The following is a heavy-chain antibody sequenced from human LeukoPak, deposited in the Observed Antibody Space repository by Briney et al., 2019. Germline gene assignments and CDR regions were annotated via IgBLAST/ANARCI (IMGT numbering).Heavy chain of an antibody. CDR1: KFTFSNYA. CDR2: ITGSGGRT. D-gene: IGHD1-26*01. J-gene: IGHJ4*02. V-gene: IGHV3-23*01. CDR3: AKEYTGTFSPFPSYFDN. Sequence: GGSLRLSCAASKFTFSNYAMNWVRQAPGKGLEWVSAITGSGGRTYYADSVKGRFTISRDNSKNTLYLQMNSLRAEDTAIYYCAKEYTGTFSPFPSYFDNWGQGTLVTVSS.